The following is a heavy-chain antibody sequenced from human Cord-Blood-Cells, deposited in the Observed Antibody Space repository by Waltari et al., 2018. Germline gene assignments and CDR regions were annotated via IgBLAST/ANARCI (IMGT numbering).Heavy chain of an antibody. CDR2: ISGSGGST. CDR1: GFTFSSYA. CDR3: AKGGGSYSDWYFDL. D-gene: IGHD1-26*01. Sequence: EVQLLESGGGLVQPGGSLRLSCAASGFTFSSYAMTWVRQAPGKGLEWVSAISGSGGSTYDADSVKGRFTISRDNSKNTLYLQMNSLRAEDTAVYYCAKGGGSYSDWYFDLWGRGTLVTVSS. J-gene: IGHJ2*01. V-gene: IGHV3-23*01.